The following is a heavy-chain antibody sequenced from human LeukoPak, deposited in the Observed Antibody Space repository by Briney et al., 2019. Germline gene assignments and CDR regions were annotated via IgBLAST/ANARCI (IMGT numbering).Heavy chain of an antibody. Sequence: GASVKVSCKASGYIFTSYGISWVRQAPGQGLEWMGWINTYNGNTKYIQKLQGRVTMTRNISISTAYMELSSLRSEDTAVYYCARGLMITFGGIPGYWGQGTLVTVSS. CDR1: GYIFTSYG. CDR2: INTYNGNT. CDR3: ARGLMITFGGIPGY. D-gene: IGHD3-16*01. V-gene: IGHV1-18*01. J-gene: IGHJ4*02.